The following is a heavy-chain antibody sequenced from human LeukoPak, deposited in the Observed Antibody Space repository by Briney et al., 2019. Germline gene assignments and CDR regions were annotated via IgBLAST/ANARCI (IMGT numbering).Heavy chain of an antibody. V-gene: IGHV1-2*02. Sequence: ASVKVSCKASGYTFTDYYMHWVRQAPGQALEWMGWINPNIGGANYAQKFQGRVTMTRDKSISTAYMELSSLRFEDTAVYYCARGSSPGVRGVTVDLYAMDVGARETRVSVPS. CDR3: ARGSSPGVRGVTVDLYAMDV. CDR1: GYTFTDYY. J-gene: IGHJ6*02. CDR2: INPNIGGA. D-gene: IGHD3-10*01.